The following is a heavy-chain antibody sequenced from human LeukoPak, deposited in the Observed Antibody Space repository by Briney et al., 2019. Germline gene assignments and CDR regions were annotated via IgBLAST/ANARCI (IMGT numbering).Heavy chain of an antibody. D-gene: IGHD6-13*01. CDR2: ISYDGSNT. CDR3: AKEGDISSSWYLSNYFDY. J-gene: IGHJ4*02. Sequence: GGSLRLSCAASGFTFRAYGMHWVRLAPGKGLEWLAIISYDGSNTYYADSVKGRFTISRDNSKNTLYLQMDSLRAEDTAVYYCAKEGDISSSWYLSNYFDYWGQGTLVTVSS. V-gene: IGHV3-30*18. CDR1: GFTFRAYG.